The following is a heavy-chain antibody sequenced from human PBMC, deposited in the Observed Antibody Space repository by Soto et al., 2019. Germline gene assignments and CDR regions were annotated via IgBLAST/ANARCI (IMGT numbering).Heavy chain of an antibody. D-gene: IGHD3-10*01. CDR2: ISGSGGSI. J-gene: IGHJ5*02. Sequence: GGSLRLSCAASGFTFSSYSMNWVRQAPGKGLECVSSISGSGGSIYYADSVKGRFTISRDNSKNTLYLQMNSLRAEDTAVYYFAKPRRITMVRGVISRSWFDPWGQGTLVTVSS. V-gene: IGHV3-23*01. CDR3: AKPRRITMVRGVISRSWFDP. CDR1: GFTFSSYS.